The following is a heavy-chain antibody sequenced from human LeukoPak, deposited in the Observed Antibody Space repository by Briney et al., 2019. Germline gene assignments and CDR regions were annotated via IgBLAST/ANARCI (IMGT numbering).Heavy chain of an antibody. CDR1: GGSVSSGTYY. CDR3: ARNQAVAANRGAFDI. J-gene: IGHJ3*02. CDR2: IYYSGNT. V-gene: IGHV4-61*01. D-gene: IGHD6-19*01. Sequence: SETLSLTCTVSGGSVSSGTYYWSWIRQPTGKGLGWIGYIYYSGNTYYNPYNPSLTSRVTMSVDTSKNQFSLKLDSVTEIDTAMYYCARNQAVAANRGAFDIWGQGTMVTVSS.